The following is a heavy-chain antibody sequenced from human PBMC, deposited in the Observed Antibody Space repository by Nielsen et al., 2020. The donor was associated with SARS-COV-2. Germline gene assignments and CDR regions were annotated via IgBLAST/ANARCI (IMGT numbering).Heavy chain of an antibody. D-gene: IGHD6-13*01. V-gene: IGHV1-18*01. Sequence: ASVKVSCKASGYTFTSYGISWVRQAPGQGLEWMGWISAYNGNTNYAQKLQGRVTMTTDTSTSTAYMELRSLRSDDTAVYYCARGRSPLYNSSWAKYYYYYYMDVWGKGTTVTVS. CDR3: ARGRSPLYNSSWAKYYYYYYMDV. J-gene: IGHJ6*03. CDR1: GYTFTSYG. CDR2: ISAYNGNT.